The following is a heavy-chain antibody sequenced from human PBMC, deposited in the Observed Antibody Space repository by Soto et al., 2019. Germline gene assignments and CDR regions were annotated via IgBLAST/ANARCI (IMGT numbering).Heavy chain of an antibody. V-gene: IGHV3-30*18. CDR2: ISYDGINK. Sequence: GGSLRLSCAASGFTFSSYGMHWVRQAPGKGLEWLAVISYDGINKYYADSVKGRFTISRDNSKNTLYVQMNSLRAEDTAVYYCAKEGDTSMAYYFGYWGQGTLVTVSS. J-gene: IGHJ4*02. CDR1: GFTFSSYG. CDR3: AKEGDTSMAYYFGY. D-gene: IGHD5-18*01.